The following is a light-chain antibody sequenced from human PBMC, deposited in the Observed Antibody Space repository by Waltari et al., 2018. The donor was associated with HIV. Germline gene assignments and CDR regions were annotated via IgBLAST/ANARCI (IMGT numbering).Light chain of an antibody. Sequence: QSVLTQPPSVSGAPRLRVTLSCPRRRSNIRPAYDFHSYQQLPGTAPKPLIYGDKNRPSGVPDRFSGSKSGTSASLAITGLQAEDEADYYCQSYDNSLSGVVFGGGTKLTVL. CDR2: GDK. CDR3: QSYDNSLSGVV. V-gene: IGLV1-40*01. CDR1: RSNIRPAYD. J-gene: IGLJ2*01.